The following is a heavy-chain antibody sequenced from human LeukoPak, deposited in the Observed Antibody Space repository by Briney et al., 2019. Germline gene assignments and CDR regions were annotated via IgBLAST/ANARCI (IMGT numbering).Heavy chain of an antibody. Sequence: SVKVSCKASGGTFSSYAISWVRQAPGQGLEWMGGIIPIFGTTNYAQKFQGRVTITANESTSTAYMELSRLRSDDTAVYYCACGGSGWTLNWFDPWGQGTLVTVSS. CDR2: IIPIFGTT. V-gene: IGHV1-69*13. D-gene: IGHD6-19*01. CDR1: GGTFSSYA. CDR3: ACGGSGWTLNWFDP. J-gene: IGHJ5*02.